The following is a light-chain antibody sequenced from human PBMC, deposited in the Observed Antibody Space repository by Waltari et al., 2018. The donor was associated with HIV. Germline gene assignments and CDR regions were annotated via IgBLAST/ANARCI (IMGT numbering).Light chain of an antibody. V-gene: IGLV2-14*01. CDR3: SSYTSSSTLVV. CDR1: SSDGAGYNY. J-gene: IGLJ2*01. CDR2: EVS. Sequence: QSALTQPASVSGSPGQSITISCTGTSSDGAGYNYVSWYQQHPGKAPKLLIYEVSNRPSGVSNRFAGAKSGNTASRTISGLQAEDEADYYCSSYTSSSTLVVFGGGTKLTVL.